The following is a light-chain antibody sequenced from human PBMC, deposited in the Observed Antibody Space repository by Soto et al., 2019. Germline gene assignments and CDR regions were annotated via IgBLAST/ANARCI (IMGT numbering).Light chain of an antibody. CDR3: SSYTSSSVV. CDR2: DVS. CDR1: SSDVGGYNY. Sequence: QSVLTQPASGSGSPGQSITISCTGTSSDVGGYNYVSWYQQHPGKAPKLMIYDVSNRPSGVSNRFSGSQSVNTASRTISGRQAEEEADYYCSSYTSSSVVCGGGTKLTVL. V-gene: IGLV2-14*01. J-gene: IGLJ2*01.